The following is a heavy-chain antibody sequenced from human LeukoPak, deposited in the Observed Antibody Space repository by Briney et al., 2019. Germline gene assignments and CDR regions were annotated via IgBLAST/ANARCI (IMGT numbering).Heavy chain of an antibody. CDR3: ARSGRGSCPILGVFDI. CDR2: INHSGST. CDR1: GGSFSGYY. V-gene: IGHV4-34*01. D-gene: IGHD2-2*01. Sequence: SETLSLTCAVYGGSFSGYYWSWIRQPPGKGLEWIGEINHSGSTNYNPSLKSRVTISVDTSKNQFSLKLSSVTAADTAVYYCARSGRGSCPILGVFDIWGQGTMVTVSS. J-gene: IGHJ3*02.